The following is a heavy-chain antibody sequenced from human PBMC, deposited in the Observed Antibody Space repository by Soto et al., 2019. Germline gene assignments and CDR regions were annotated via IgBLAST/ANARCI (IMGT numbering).Heavy chain of an antibody. CDR1: GGSISSSSYY. Sequence: SETLSLTCTVSGGSISSSSYYWGWIRQPPGKGLEWIGSIYDSGSTYYNPSLKSRVTISVDTSKNQFSLKLSSVTAADTAVYYCARIYYDSVFDYWGQGTLVTVS. J-gene: IGHJ4*02. D-gene: IGHD3-22*01. CDR3: ARIYYDSVFDY. V-gene: IGHV4-39*01. CDR2: IYDSGST.